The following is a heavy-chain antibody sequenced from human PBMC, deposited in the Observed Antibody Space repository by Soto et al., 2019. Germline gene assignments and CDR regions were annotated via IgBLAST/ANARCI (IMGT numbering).Heavy chain of an antibody. J-gene: IGHJ4*02. CDR1: GYIFTSYW. CDR2: IYPDDSDI. CDR3: AIREMAPSHFDY. Sequence: GESLKISCKGSGYIFTSYWIAWVRQMPGKGLEWMGIIYPDDSDIRYSPSFQGQVTISADKSISTAYLQWSSLKASDTAMYYCAIREMAPSHFDYWGQATLVTVSS. D-gene: IGHD1-26*01. V-gene: IGHV5-51*01.